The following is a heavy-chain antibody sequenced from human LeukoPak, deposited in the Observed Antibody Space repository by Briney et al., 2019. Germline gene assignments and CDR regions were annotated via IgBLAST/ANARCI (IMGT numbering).Heavy chain of an antibody. CDR3: AKNGDYSGWRLTFES. D-gene: IGHD6-19*01. CDR2: INHNGNVN. J-gene: IGHJ4*02. Sequence: PGGSLRLSCAASGFTFSSYWMNWARQAPGKGLEWVASINHNGNVNYYVDSVKGRFTISRDNAKNSLCLQMSNLRAEDTAVYFCAKNGDYSGWRLTFESWGQGTPVTVSS. V-gene: IGHV3-7*03. CDR1: GFTFSSYW.